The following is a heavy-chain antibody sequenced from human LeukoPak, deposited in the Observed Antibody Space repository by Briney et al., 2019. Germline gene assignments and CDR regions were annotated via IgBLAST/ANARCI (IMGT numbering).Heavy chain of an antibody. J-gene: IGHJ4*02. CDR1: GGSISSSSYY. CDR3: ARGSSGWYGGSLVDY. Sequence: PSETLSLTCTVSGGSISSSSYYWGWIRQPPGKGLEWIGSIYYSGSTYYNPSLKSRVTISVDTSKNQFSLKLSSVTAADTAVYYCARGSSGWYGGSLVDYWGQGTLVTVSS. V-gene: IGHV4-39*01. CDR2: IYYSGST. D-gene: IGHD6-19*01.